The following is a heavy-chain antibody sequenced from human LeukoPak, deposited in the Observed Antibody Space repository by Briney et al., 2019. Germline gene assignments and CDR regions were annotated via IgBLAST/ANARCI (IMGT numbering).Heavy chain of an antibody. Sequence: GGSLRLSCADSGFTFSSYAMSWVRQAPGKGLEWVSAISGSGGSTYYADSVKGRFTISRDNSKSTLYLQMNSLRAEDTAVYYCAKYEAYDSSGYYYGDWGQGTLVTVSS. CDR2: ISGSGGST. J-gene: IGHJ4*02. CDR1: GFTFSSYA. D-gene: IGHD3-22*01. CDR3: AKYEAYDSSGYYYGD. V-gene: IGHV3-23*01.